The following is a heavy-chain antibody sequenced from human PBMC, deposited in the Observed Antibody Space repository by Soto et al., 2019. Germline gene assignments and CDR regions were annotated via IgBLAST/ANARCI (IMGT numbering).Heavy chain of an antibody. CDR1: GFTFSSDC. J-gene: IGHJ3*02. D-gene: IGHD3-3*01. CDR2: IKQDGSEK. V-gene: IGHV3-7*01. Sequence: PGGSLRLSCEASGFTFSSDCMSWVRQAPGKGLEWVANIKQDGSEKYYVDSVKGRFTISRDNAKNSLYLQMNSLRAEDTAVYYCARDHRSPLRFLEWSPTPIWGQGTMVTVSS. CDR3: ARDHRSPLRFLEWSPTPI.